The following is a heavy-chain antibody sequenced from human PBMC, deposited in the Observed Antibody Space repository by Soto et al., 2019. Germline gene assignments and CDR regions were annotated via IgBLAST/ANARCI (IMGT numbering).Heavy chain of an antibody. V-gene: IGHV1-46*01. CDR2: INASGGST. CDR1: GYTFTSYG. J-gene: IGHJ3*02. Sequence: DSVKVSCKASGYTFTSYGISWGRQAPGQGLEWMGIINASGGSTSYAQKFQGRVTMTRDTSTSTVYMELSSLRSEDTAVYYCARYDSSGPDAFDIWGQGTMVT. CDR3: ARYDSSGPDAFDI. D-gene: IGHD3-22*01.